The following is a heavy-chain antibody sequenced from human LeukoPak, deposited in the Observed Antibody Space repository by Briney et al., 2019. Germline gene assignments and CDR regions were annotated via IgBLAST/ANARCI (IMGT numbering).Heavy chain of an antibody. V-gene: IGHV1-2*06. D-gene: IGHD3-10*01. CDR3: ARGITMVRGVIPTPFDY. CDR2: INPNSGGT. J-gene: IGHJ4*02. Sequence: GASVKVSCKASGYTFTGYYMHWVRQAPGQGLEWMGRINPNSGGTNYAQKFQGRVTMTRDTSISTAYMELSRLRSDDTAVYYCARGITMVRGVIPTPFDYWGQGTLVTVSS. CDR1: GYTFTGYY.